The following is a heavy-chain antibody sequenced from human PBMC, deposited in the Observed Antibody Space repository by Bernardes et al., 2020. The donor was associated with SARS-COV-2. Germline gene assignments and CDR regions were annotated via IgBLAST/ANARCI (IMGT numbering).Heavy chain of an antibody. CDR3: ARGIVVVPAASHYYYYGMDV. CDR2: INPNSGRT. V-gene: IGHV1-2*04. Sequence: VTVSCKASGYTFTGYYMHWVRQAPGQGLEWMGWINPNSGRTNYAQKFQGWVTMTRDTSISTAYMELSRLRSDDTAVYYCARGIVVVPAASHYYYYGMDVWGQGTTVTVSS. D-gene: IGHD2-2*01. CDR1: GYTFTGYY. J-gene: IGHJ6*02.